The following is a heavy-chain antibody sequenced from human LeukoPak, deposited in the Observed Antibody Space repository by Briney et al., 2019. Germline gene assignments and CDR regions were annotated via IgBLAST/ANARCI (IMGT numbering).Heavy chain of an antibody. J-gene: IGHJ4*02. D-gene: IGHD2-2*01. V-gene: IGHV3-7*01. CDR3: ARDTPGEESH. CDR1: GSTFSAYR. Sequence: GGSLRLSCSASGSTFSAYRMSWVRQAPGKGLEWVANIKQDGSEKYYVDSVKGRFTISRDNAKNSLYLQMNSLRGEDTAVYYCARDTPGEESHWGQGTLVTVSS. CDR2: IKQDGSEK.